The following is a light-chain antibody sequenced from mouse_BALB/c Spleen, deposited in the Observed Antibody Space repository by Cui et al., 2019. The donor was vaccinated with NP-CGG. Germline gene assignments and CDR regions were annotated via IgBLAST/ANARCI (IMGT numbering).Light chain of an antibody. Sequence: QAAVTQESALTTSPGETVTLTCRSSTGAVITSNYANWVQEKPDHLFTGLIGGTNNRAPGVPARFSGSLIGDKAALTITGAQTEDEAIYFCALWYSNHWVFDGGTKLTVL. CDR1: TGAVITSNY. CDR3: ALWYSNHWV. V-gene: IGLV1*01. J-gene: IGLJ1*01. CDR2: GTN.